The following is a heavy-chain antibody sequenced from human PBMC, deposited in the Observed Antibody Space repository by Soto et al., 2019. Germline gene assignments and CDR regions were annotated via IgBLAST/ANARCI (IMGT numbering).Heavy chain of an antibody. J-gene: IGHJ6*02. CDR1: GFTFSSYA. CDR2: ISYDGSNK. D-gene: IGHD6-6*01. Sequence: GSLRLSCAASGFTFSSYAMHWVRQAPGKGLEWVAVISYDGSNKYYADSVKGRFTISRDNSKNTLYLQMNSLRAEDTAVYYCARDLGIIAARPVYYYYGMDVWGQGTTVTVSS. V-gene: IGHV3-30-3*01. CDR3: ARDLGIIAARPVYYYYGMDV.